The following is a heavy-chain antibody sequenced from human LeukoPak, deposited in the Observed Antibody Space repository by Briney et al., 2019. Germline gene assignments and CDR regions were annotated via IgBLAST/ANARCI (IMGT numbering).Heavy chain of an antibody. J-gene: IGHJ5*02. CDR1: GGSISSYY. V-gene: IGHV4-59*08. Sequence: SETLSLTCTVSGGSISSYYWSWIRQPPGKGLEWIGYISYSGSTNYNPSLKSRVTISVDTSKNQFSLKLSSVTAADTAVYCCARQPNWFDPWGQGTLVTVSS. CDR2: ISYSGST. CDR3: ARQPNWFDP.